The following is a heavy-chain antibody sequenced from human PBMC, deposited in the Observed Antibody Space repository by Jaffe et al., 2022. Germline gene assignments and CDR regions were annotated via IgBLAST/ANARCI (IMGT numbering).Heavy chain of an antibody. CDR2: ISGSGSGGFT. J-gene: IGHJ4*02. D-gene: IGHD6-6*01. Sequence: EVQLLESGGDLVQPGGSLRLSCAASGFTFSSYAMSWVRQAPGKGLEWVSTISGSGSGGFTYYADSVKGRFTISRDNSKNSLYLQMNSLRAEDTAVYYCAKEGMSAYSGSSWYYFQYWGQGTLVTVSS. CDR1: GFTFSSYA. V-gene: IGHV3-23*01. CDR3: AKEGMSAYSGSSWYYFQY.